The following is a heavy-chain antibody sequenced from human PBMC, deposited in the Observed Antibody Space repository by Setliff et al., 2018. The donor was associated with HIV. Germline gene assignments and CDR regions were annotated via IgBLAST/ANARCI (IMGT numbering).Heavy chain of an antibody. D-gene: IGHD1-26*01. J-gene: IGHJ4*02. CDR3: ARGPAWVGGSYHFDH. Sequence: ASVKVSCKASAYTFSDHYIHWVRQAPGQGLEWMGWINPNSGGTNYAQNLQGRVTMTTDTSTSTAYMELRSLRSDDTAVYYCARGPAWVGGSYHFDHWGLGTLVTVSS. V-gene: IGHV1-2*02. CDR1: AYTFSDHY. CDR2: INPNSGGT.